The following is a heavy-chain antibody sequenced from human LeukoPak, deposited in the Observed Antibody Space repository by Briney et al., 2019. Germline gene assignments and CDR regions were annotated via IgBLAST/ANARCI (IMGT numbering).Heavy chain of an antibody. D-gene: IGHD3-3*01. CDR1: GYTLTELS. CDR2: FDPEDGET. Sequence: GASVKVSCKVSGYTLTELSMHWVRQAPGKGLEWMGGFDPEDGETIYAQKSQGRVTMTEDTSTDTAYMELSSLRSEDTAVYYCATSDLGSGVIDYWGQGTLVTVSS. CDR3: ATSDLGSGVIDY. V-gene: IGHV1-24*01. J-gene: IGHJ4*02.